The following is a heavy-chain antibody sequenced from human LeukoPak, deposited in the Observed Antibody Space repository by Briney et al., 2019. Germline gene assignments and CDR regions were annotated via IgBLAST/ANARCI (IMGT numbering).Heavy chain of an antibody. D-gene: IGHD3-22*01. J-gene: IGHJ4*02. CDR2: IDYRGRT. CDR1: GASITTSPYY. CDR3: AHYISRTMRDS. Sequence: SETLSLTCTVSGASITTSPYYWGWIRQPPGKGLEWIGSIDYRGRTSYNPSLRSRVTISADTSKNQFSLTLNLLTATDAAIYYCAHYISRTMRDSWGRGTQVTVSA. V-gene: IGHV4-39*01.